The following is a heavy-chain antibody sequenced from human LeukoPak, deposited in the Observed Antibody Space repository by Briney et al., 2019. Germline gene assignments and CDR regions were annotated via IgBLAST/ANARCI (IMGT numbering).Heavy chain of an antibody. J-gene: IGHJ4*02. CDR3: AREFGRQAGIDY. CDR1: GFTFSSYA. CDR2: ISYDGSNK. V-gene: IGHV3-30-3*01. D-gene: IGHD6-13*01. Sequence: GGSLRLSCAASGFTFSSYAMHWVRQAPGKGLEWVAVISYDGSNKYYADSVKGRFTISRDNSKNTLYLQMNSLRAEDTAVYYCAREFGRQAGIDYWGQGTLVTVSS.